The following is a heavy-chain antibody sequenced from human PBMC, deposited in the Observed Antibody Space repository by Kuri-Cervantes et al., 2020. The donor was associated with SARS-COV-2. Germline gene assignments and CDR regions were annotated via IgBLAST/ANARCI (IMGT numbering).Heavy chain of an antibody. CDR2: ISGSGGST. J-gene: IGHJ4*02. CDR3: ARDTHNWNSLNDY. CDR1: GFTFSSYA. V-gene: IGHV3-23*01. Sequence: GGSLRLSCAASGFTFSSYAMSWVRQAPGKGLEWVSAISGSGGSTYYADSVKGRFTISRDNSKNTLYLQMNSLRAEDTAVYYCARDTHNWNSLNDYWGQGTLVTVSS. D-gene: IGHD1-7*01.